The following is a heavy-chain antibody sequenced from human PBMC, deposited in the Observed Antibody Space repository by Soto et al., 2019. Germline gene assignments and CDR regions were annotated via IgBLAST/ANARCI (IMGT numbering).Heavy chain of an antibody. V-gene: IGHV1-46*01. Sequence: QVQLVQSGAEMKRPGASVILSCKASGYIFTTYSIHWVRQTAGQGLEWMAKVDPRDGSTGYAQKFQGGVSMAWDTSTGTVSMAVSILTSDDTATYYCARVRSSGREFDYWGQGTEVTVSS. D-gene: IGHD6-25*01. CDR1: GYIFTTYS. J-gene: IGHJ4*02. CDR3: ARVRSSGREFDY. CDR2: VDPRDGST.